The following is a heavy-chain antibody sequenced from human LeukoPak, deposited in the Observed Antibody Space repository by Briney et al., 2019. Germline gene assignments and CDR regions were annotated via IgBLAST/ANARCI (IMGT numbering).Heavy chain of an antibody. J-gene: IGHJ4*02. Sequence: GGSLRLSCAAPGFTFSSYAMHWVRQAPGEGLEWVAVISYDGSNKYYADSVKGRFTISRDNSKNTLYLQMNSLRAEDTAVYYCAREALNGFDYWGQGTLVTVSS. CDR2: ISYDGSNK. CDR3: AREALNGFDY. CDR1: GFTFSSYA. V-gene: IGHV3-30-3*01.